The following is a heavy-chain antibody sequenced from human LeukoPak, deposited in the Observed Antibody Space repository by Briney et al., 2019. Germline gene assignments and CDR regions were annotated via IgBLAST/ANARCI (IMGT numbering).Heavy chain of an antibody. V-gene: IGHV3-9*01. J-gene: IGHJ4*02. Sequence: GGSLRLSCAASGFTFDDYAMHWVRQAPGKGLEWVSGISWNSGSIGYADSVKGRFTISRDNAKNSLYLQMNSLRAEDTAVYYCARDRGKYSSSPFDYWGQGTLVTVSS. CDR1: GFTFDDYA. CDR2: ISWNSGSI. CDR3: ARDRGKYSSSPFDY. D-gene: IGHD6-6*01.